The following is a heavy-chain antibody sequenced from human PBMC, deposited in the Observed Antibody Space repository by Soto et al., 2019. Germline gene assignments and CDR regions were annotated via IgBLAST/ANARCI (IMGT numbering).Heavy chain of an antibody. CDR1: GAYISGADSY. CDR2: IAYRGDT. V-gene: IGHV4-31*11. D-gene: IGHD3-9*01. J-gene: IGHJ5*02. CDR3: ARDFERSAIGP. Sequence: PSKTLSLTCVVSGAYISGADSYWSWIRKHPGKGLEWIGSIAYRGDTYYNPSLRRRVTISEDTSENKFSMTLKSVTAEDTAVYFCARDFERSAIGPWGQCTSGTGS.